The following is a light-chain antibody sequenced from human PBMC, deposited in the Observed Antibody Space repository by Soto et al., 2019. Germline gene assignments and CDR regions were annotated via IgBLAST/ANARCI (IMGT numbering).Light chain of an antibody. CDR2: EVS. CDR3: SSYTSTNTPYV. Sequence: QSVLTQPASVSATPGQSITISCTGTSSDVGGYNYVSWFQQHPGKAPKLMIYEVSNRPSGVSNRFSGSKSDNTASLTISGLQAEDEADYYCSSYTSTNTPYVFGTGTQVTVL. CDR1: SSDVGGYNY. V-gene: IGLV2-14*01. J-gene: IGLJ1*01.